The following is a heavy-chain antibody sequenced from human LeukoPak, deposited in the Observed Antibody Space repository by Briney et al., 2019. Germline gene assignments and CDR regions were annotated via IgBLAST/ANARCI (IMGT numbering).Heavy chain of an antibody. Sequence: PGEFLRLSCAASGFTFSDYSMNWVRQAPGKGLEWVSYIDGSGDTIYYADSVKGRFTISRDNAKNSLDLQMNSLRDEDTAVYYCSRRFDCWGQGTLVTVSS. J-gene: IGHJ4*02. CDR3: SRRFDC. V-gene: IGHV3-48*02. CDR2: IDGSGDTI. CDR1: GFTFSDYS.